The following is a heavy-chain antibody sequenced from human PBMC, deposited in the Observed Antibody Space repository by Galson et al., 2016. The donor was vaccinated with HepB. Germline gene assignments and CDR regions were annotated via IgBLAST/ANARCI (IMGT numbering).Heavy chain of an antibody. Sequence: SLRLSCAASGFTFSDYYMSWIRQSPGKGLEWVSYLSSSGSYTNYADSVKGRFTISRDNAKNSLYLQMNSLRAEDTAVYYCARVDSGFLDYWGQGTLVTVSS. D-gene: IGHD3-22*01. CDR1: GFTFSDYY. CDR3: ARVDSGFLDY. J-gene: IGHJ4*02. V-gene: IGHV3-11*06. CDR2: LSSSGSYT.